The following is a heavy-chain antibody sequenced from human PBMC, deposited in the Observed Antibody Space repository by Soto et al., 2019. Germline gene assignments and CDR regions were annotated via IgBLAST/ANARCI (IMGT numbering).Heavy chain of an antibody. CDR2: IRGGAGTT. CDR3: AKCTVGTILSSGWCNWFEP. J-gene: IGHJ5*02. Sequence: PGGSLRLSRAASGFTFSNSAMSWVRQAPGKGLAWTSAIRGGAGTTFYADSVKGRFTISRDNSKNTVFLQMNSLRAEDTAVYYCAKCTVGTILSSGWCNWFEPWGQGTLVTVSS. CDR1: GFTFSNSA. V-gene: IGHV3-23*01. D-gene: IGHD6-19*01.